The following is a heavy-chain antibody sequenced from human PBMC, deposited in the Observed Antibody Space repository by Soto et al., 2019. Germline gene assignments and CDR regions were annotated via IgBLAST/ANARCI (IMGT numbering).Heavy chain of an antibody. CDR2: INRDGSEK. CDR3: ARELIVGPAEYFQH. V-gene: IGHV3-7*01. J-gene: IGHJ1*01. Sequence: EVQLVESGGALVQPGGSLRLSCAVSGFTFINSWMSWVRQTPGKGLEWVANINRDGSEKHYLDSVKGRFTISRDNAKNSLYLQMNSLRVEDTAVYYCARELIVGPAEYFQHWGQGTLVTVSS. CDR1: GFTFINSW. D-gene: IGHD1-26*01.